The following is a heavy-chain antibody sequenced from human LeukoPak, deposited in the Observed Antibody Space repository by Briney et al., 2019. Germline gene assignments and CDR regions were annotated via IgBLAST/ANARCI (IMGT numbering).Heavy chain of an antibody. Sequence: GESLRLSCAAAGFTFSSYSMNWVRQAPGKGLEWVSSISSSSSYIYYADSVKGRFTISRDNAKNSLYLQMNSLRAEDTAVYYCARPRIWGFHYWAQGTLVTVSS. J-gene: IGHJ4*02. CDR1: GFTFSSYS. CDR3: ARPRIWGFHY. D-gene: IGHD3-16*01. CDR2: ISSSSSYI. V-gene: IGHV3-21*01.